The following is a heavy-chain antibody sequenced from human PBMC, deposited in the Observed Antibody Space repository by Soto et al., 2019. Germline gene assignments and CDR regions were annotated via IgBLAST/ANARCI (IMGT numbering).Heavy chain of an antibody. J-gene: IGHJ5*02. D-gene: IGHD2-2*01. CDR1: GGSISSGDYY. V-gene: IGHV4-30-4*01. CDR2: IYYSGST. CDR3: ARERYCSSISCLSNWFDP. Sequence: SETLSLTCTVSGGSISSGDYYWSWIRQPPGKGLEWIGYIYYSGSTYYNPSLKSRVTISVDTSKNQFSLKLSSVTAADTAVYYCARERYCSSISCLSNWFDPSGQGPLVTRSS.